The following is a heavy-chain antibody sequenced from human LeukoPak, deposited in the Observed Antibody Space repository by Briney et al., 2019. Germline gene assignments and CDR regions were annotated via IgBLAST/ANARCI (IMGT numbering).Heavy chain of an antibody. CDR1: GFTFSDYY. V-gene: IGHV3-15*01. J-gene: IGHJ4*02. CDR2: IKSKTDGGTT. D-gene: IGHD3-9*01. CDR3: TTDSGILRYFDSDLDY. Sequence: PGGSLRLSCAASGFTFSDYYMSWIRQAPGKGLEWVGRIKSKTDGGTTDYAAPVKGRFTISRDDSKNTLYLQMNSLKTEDTAVYYCTTDSGILRYFDSDLDYWGQGTLVTVSS.